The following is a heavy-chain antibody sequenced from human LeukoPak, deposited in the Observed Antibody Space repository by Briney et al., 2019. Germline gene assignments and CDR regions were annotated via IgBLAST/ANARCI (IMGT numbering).Heavy chain of an antibody. J-gene: IGHJ6*03. CDR1: GGTFSNYA. D-gene: IGHD3-22*01. Sequence: GASVKVSCKASGGTFSNYAISCVRQAPGQGLEWMGWINPNSGGTNYAQKFQGRVTMTRDTSISTAYMELSRLRSDDTAVYYCARDWSYYDSSGYLKPGDYMDVWGKGTTVTVSS. CDR3: ARDWSYYDSSGYLKPGDYMDV. CDR2: INPNSGGT. V-gene: IGHV1-2*02.